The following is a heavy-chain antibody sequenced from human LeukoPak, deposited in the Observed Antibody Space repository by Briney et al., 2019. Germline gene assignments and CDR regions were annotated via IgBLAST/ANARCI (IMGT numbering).Heavy chain of an antibody. CDR2: INHSGST. J-gene: IGHJ5*02. CDR1: GGSFSGCY. Sequence: SETLSLTCAVYGGSFSGCYWSWIRQPPGKGLEWIGEINHSGSTNYNPSLKSRVTISVDTSKNQFSLKLSSVTAADTAVYYCAREWESDLWGQGTLVTVSS. V-gene: IGHV4-34*01. CDR3: AREWESDL. D-gene: IGHD1-26*01.